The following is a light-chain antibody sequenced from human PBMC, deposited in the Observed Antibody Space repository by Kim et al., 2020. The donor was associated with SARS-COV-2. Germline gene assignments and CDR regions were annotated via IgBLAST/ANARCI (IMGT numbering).Light chain of an antibody. J-gene: IGLJ3*02. V-gene: IGLV2-11*01. Sequence: GQSVTISSTGTSSDVGGYNNVPWYQQHPGKAPKLMIYDVSKRPSGVPDRFSGSKSGNTASLTISGLQAEDEADYYCCSYAGSYTWVFGGGTQLTVL. CDR2: DVS. CDR3: CSYAGSYTWV. CDR1: SSDVGGYNN.